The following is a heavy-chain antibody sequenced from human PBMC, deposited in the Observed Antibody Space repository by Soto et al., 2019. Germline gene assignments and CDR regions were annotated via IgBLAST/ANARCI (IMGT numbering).Heavy chain of an antibody. V-gene: IGHV4-39*07. CDR1: GGSISSSTYY. D-gene: IGHD3-10*01. Sequence: SETLSLTCTVSGGSISSSTYYWGWIRQPPGKGLEWIGEINHSGSTNYNPSFKSRVTISVDTSKNQFSLKLSSVTAADTAVYYCARVSGIYYYGMDVWGQGTTVTVSS. CDR2: INHSGST. CDR3: ARVSGIYYYGMDV. J-gene: IGHJ6*02.